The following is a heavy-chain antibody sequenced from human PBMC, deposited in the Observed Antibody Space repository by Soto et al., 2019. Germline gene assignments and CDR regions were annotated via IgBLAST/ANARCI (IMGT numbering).Heavy chain of an antibody. Sequence: QVQLQESGPGLVKPSETLSLTCSVSGGSVTGYFWSWIRQPPGKGLEWIGYIHYTVFTIYSPSLNSRVTISVDTSKNQFSLKLTSVTAADTAMYYCTRHPPIARFENGLDVWGQGTTVIVSS. CDR1: GGSVTGYF. D-gene: IGHD2-21*01. CDR3: TRHPPIARFENGLDV. CDR2: IHYTVFT. V-gene: IGHV4-59*08. J-gene: IGHJ6*02.